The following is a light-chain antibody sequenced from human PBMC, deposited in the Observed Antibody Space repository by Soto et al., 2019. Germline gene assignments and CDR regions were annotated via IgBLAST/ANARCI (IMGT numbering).Light chain of an antibody. CDR2: QAS. CDR3: QQYNIYSPT. Sequence: DLQMTQSPSTLSAFVGDRVTITCRASQSIGAWLAWYQQKPGEVPKLLIYQASTLQSGVPSRFTGSGSGTEFTLTISSLQPDDLATYYCQQYNIYSPTFGQGTKVEIK. CDR1: QSIGAW. J-gene: IGKJ1*01. V-gene: IGKV1-5*03.